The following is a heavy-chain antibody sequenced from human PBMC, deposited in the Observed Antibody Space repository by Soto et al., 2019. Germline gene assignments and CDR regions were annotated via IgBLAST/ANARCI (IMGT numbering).Heavy chain of an antibody. D-gene: IGHD2-15*01. CDR1: GYSFTSYW. Sequence: PGESLKISCKGSGYSFTSYWIGGVRQMPGKGLEWMGIIYPGDSDTRYSPSFQGQVTISADKSISTAYLQWSSLKASDTAMYYCARLGKGGVAVVTHPPYGMDVWGQGTTVTVSS. J-gene: IGHJ6*02. CDR2: IYPGDSDT. CDR3: ARLGKGGVAVVTHPPYGMDV. V-gene: IGHV5-51*01.